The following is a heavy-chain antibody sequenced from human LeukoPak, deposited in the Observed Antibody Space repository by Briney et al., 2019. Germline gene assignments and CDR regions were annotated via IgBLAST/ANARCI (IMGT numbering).Heavy chain of an antibody. CDR2: VNHSGSI. D-gene: IGHD3-10*01. CDR3: ASYYYGSGSPYYYYYYYGMDV. Sequence: GSLRLSCAASGFTFSSYAMSWIRQPPGKGLEWIGEVNHSGSINYNPSLKSRVTISVDTSKNQFSLKLSSVTAADTAVYYCASYYYGSGSPYYYYYYYGMDVWGQGTTVTVSS. CDR1: GFTFSSYA. J-gene: IGHJ6*02. V-gene: IGHV4-34*08.